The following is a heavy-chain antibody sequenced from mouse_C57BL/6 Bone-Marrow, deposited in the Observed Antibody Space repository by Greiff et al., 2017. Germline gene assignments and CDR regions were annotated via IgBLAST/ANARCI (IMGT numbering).Heavy chain of an antibody. V-gene: IGHV1-85*01. CDR3: ARGITTAFYAMDY. CDR1: GSTFTGYD. CDR2: IYPRDGST. D-gene: IGHD1-2*01. Sequence: VQLLQSGPELVKPGASVKLSCKASGSTFTGYDINWVKQRPGQGLEWIGRIYPRDGSTKYNEKFKGKATLTVDTSSSTAYMELHSLTSEDSAVDFCARGITTAFYAMDYWGQGTSVTVSS. J-gene: IGHJ4*01.